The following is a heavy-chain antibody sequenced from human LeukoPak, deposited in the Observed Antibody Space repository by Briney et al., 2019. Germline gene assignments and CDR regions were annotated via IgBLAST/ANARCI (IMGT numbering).Heavy chain of an antibody. J-gene: IGHJ3*02. Sequence: GGSLRLSCAASGVTFSNYSMNWVRQAPGKGLEWVSSISTRSTYIYYADSVKGRFTISRDNSKNTLYLQMGSLRAEDMAVYYCAREVPKGLWFGEPGAFDIWGQGTMVTVSS. CDR3: AREVPKGLWFGEPGAFDI. CDR1: GVTFSNYS. CDR2: ISTRSTYI. V-gene: IGHV3-21*01. D-gene: IGHD3-10*01.